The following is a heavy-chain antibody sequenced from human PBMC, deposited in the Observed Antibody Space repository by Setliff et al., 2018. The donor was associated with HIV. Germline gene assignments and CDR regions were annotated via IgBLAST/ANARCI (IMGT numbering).Heavy chain of an antibody. CDR3: ARGWEGGMDY. D-gene: IGHD1-26*01. CDR1: GYTLTRYF. V-gene: IGHV1-46*01. J-gene: IGHJ4*02. CDR2: INPSGGST. Sequence: ASVKVSCKASGYTLTRYFMHCVRQAPGQGLEWLGMINPSGGSTWYAQKFQGRVTMTGDTSTNTLYMELSSLRFEDTAVYYCARGWEGGMDYWGQGTLVTVSS.